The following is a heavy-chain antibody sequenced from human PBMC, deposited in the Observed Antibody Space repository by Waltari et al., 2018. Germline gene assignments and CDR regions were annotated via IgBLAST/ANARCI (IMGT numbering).Heavy chain of an antibody. CDR2: IYYSGST. Sequence: QLQLQESGPGLVKPSETLSLTCTVSGGSISSSSYYWGWIRQPPGKGLEWIGSIYYSGSTYYNPSRKSRVTISVDTSKNQFSLKLSSVTAADTAVYYCARARGAVVPAAIVCWGQGTLVTVSS. CDR1: GGSISSSSYY. J-gene: IGHJ4*02. CDR3: ARARGAVVPAAIVC. V-gene: IGHV4-39*01. D-gene: IGHD2-2*01.